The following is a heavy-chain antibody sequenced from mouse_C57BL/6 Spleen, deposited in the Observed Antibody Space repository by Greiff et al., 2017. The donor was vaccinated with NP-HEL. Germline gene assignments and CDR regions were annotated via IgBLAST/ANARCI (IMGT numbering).Heavy chain of an antibody. CDR3: ARGYYCSSYNFDY. CDR1: GYTFTSYW. D-gene: IGHD1-1*01. Sequence: VQLQQPGAELVRPGTSVKLSCKASGYTFTSYWMHWVKQRPGQGLEWIGVIDPSDSYTNYNQKFKGKATLTVDTSSSTAYMQLSSLTSEDSAVYYCARGYYCSSYNFDYWGQGTTLTVSS. V-gene: IGHV1-59*01. J-gene: IGHJ2*01. CDR2: IDPSDSYT.